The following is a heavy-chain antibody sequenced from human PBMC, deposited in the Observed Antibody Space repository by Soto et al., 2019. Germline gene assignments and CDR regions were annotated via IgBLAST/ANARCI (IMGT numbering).Heavy chain of an antibody. CDR3: ASDSHCDGGNCPMGGFDM. CDR1: GYSFTSYW. CDR2: IYPGNSNT. Sequence: GDSLKTSFKGSGYSFTSYWVAWLRQMPGKGLEWVGIIYPGNSNTMYSPSFQGQVTISADTALSTTYLQWDTLKPSDTAIYFCASDSHCDGGNCPMGGFDMWGQGTMVTVSS. J-gene: IGHJ3*02. D-gene: IGHD2-15*01. V-gene: IGHV5-51*01.